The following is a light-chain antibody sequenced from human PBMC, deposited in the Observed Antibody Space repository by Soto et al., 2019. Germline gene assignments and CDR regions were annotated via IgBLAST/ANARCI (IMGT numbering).Light chain of an antibody. CDR2: GAS. V-gene: IGKV3-20*01. Sequence: EIVLTQSPGTLSLSPGERATLSCRASQSVSSSYLAWDQQKPGQAPKLLIYGASSRATGIPDRFSGSGSGTDFTLTISRLEPEDFGVYYWQQYGSSPPITFGQGKRLEIK. CDR1: QSVSSSY. CDR3: QQYGSSPPIT. J-gene: IGKJ5*01.